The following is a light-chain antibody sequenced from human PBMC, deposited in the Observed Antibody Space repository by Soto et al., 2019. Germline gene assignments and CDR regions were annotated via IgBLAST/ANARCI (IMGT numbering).Light chain of an antibody. Sequence: QSVLTQPPSASGSPGQSVAISCTGTSSDVGGYNYVSWYQQHPGKAPKLMIYEVNKRPSGVPDRFSGSEAGNQTSLTASGLQAEDDVDFYSSSYAGSSNVFGTRTKVTVL. V-gene: IGLV2-8*01. J-gene: IGLJ1*01. CDR3: SSYAGSSNV. CDR2: EVN. CDR1: SSDVGGYNY.